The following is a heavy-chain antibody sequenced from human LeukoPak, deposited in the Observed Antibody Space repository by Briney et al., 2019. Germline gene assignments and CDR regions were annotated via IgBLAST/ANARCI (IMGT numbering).Heavy chain of an antibody. CDR2: IYTSGST. J-gene: IGHJ3*02. Sequence: SETLSLTCTVSGGSISSYYWSWIRQPAGKGLEWIGRIYTSGSTNYNSSLKSRVTMSVDTSKNQFSLKLSSVTAADTAVYYCARETYYGSGNAFDIWGQGTMVTVSS. V-gene: IGHV4-4*07. CDR3: ARETYYGSGNAFDI. CDR1: GGSISSYY. D-gene: IGHD3-10*01.